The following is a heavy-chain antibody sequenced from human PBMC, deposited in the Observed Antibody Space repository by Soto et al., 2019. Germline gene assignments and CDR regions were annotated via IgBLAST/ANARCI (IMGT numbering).Heavy chain of an antibody. Sequence: QVQLVQSGAEVKRPGSSVKVSCKASGDTFTFYSINWVRQAPGLGLEWMGRINPILSMSNYAQRFQGSVTMTADKPTSTAYMQLSSLRSEDTAIYYCASSYGSGYRAFDYWGQGALVTVSS. D-gene: IGHD3-10*01. V-gene: IGHV1-69*02. CDR2: INPILSMS. CDR3: ASSYGSGYRAFDY. J-gene: IGHJ4*02. CDR1: GDTFTFYS.